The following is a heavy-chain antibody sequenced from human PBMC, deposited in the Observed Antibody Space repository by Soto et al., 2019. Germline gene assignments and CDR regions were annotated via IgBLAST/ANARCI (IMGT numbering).Heavy chain of an antibody. J-gene: IGHJ6*02. CDR3: ARDVGGMDV. CDR2: INAGNGNT. D-gene: IGHD2-15*01. CDR1: GYTFTSYA. V-gene: IGHV1-3*01. Sequence: QVQLVQSGAEVKKPGASVKVSCKASGYTFTSYAMHWVRQAPGQRLEWMGGINAGNGNTKYSQKFQGRGTTTRDTSASTAYMELSSLRSEDTAVYYCARDVGGMDVWGQGTTVTVSS.